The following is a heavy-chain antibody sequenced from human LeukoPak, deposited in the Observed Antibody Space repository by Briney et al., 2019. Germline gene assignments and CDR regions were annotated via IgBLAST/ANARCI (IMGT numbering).Heavy chain of an antibody. CDR1: GGSITSTNY. CDR2: VNLQGST. CDR3: ARKGSRAQGY. Sequence: PSGTLSLTCGVSGGSITSTNYWTWVRQPPGKGLEWIGEVNLQGSTNYNPSLKSRVTISVDTSKNQFSLKLSSVTAADTAVYYCARKGSRAQGYWGQGTLVTVSS. V-gene: IGHV4-4*02. J-gene: IGHJ4*02.